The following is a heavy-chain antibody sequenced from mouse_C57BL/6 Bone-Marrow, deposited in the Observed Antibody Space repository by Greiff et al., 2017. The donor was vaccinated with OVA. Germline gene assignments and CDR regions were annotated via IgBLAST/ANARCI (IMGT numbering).Heavy chain of an antibody. CDR2: IYPRSGNT. CDR1: GYTFTSYG. Sequence: QVHVKQSGAELARPGASVKLSCKASGYTFTSYGISWVKQRTGQGLEWIGEIYPRSGNTYYNEKFKGKATLTADKSSSTAYMELRSLTSEDSAVYFCALITTVEGFAYWGQGTLVTVSA. V-gene: IGHV1-81*01. D-gene: IGHD1-1*01. CDR3: ALITTVEGFAY. J-gene: IGHJ3*01.